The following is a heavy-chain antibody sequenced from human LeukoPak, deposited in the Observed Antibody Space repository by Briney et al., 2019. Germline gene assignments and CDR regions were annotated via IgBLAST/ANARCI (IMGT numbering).Heavy chain of an antibody. J-gene: IGHJ6*02. Sequence: ASVKVSCKASGYTFTSYYMHWVRQAPGQGLEWMGIINPSGGSTNYAQKFQGRVTMTRDTSTSTVYMELSSLRSEDTAVYYCARDLGYCSSTSCSGKHYYYYGMDVWGQGTTVTVSS. CDR2: INPSGGST. D-gene: IGHD2-2*01. CDR1: GYTFTSYY. CDR3: ARDLGYCSSTSCSGKHYYYYGMDV. V-gene: IGHV1-46*01.